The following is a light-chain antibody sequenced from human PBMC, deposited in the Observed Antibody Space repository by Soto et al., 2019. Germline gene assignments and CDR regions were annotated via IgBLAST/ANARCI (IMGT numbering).Light chain of an antibody. J-gene: IGKJ1*01. V-gene: IGKV1-16*01. CDR2: AAS. CDR1: QDIGNF. CDR3: QQYHSYPPT. Sequence: VHMTHSPSSLSAFVVYRVTITFLAIQDIGNFLALYQQKPGKVPKLLIYAASTLQSGVPSRFSGSGSGTDFTLTISCLQSEDFATYYRQQYHSYPPTFGQGTKV.